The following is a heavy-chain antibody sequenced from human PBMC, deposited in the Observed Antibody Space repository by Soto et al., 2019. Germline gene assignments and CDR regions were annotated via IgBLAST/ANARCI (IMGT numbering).Heavy chain of an antibody. CDR2: INHSGST. CDR3: ARALYDFWSGLLSGHWFEP. J-gene: IGHJ5*02. Sequence: SQTLSVTCTVYYGSFSGYYWSWILKNPFKLLELIGEINHSGSTNYNPSLKSRVTISVDRSKNQFSLKLSSVTAADTAVYYCARALYDFWSGLLSGHWFEPWGQGTLVTVSS. V-gene: IGHV4-34*01. CDR1: YGSFSGYY. D-gene: IGHD3-3*01.